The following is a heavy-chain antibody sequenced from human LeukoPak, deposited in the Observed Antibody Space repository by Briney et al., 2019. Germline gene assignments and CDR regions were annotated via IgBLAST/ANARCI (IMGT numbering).Heavy chain of an antibody. CDR1: GFTFSSYS. CDR2: ISSSSSYI. Sequence: GGSLRLSCAASGFTFSSYSMNWVRQAPGKGLVWASSISSSSSYIFYADSVKGRYTISRDNAKNSLYLQMNSLRAEDTAVYYCARDEYSSSSGFDYWGQGTLVTVSS. CDR3: ARDEYSSSSGFDY. J-gene: IGHJ4*02. D-gene: IGHD6-6*01. V-gene: IGHV3-21*01.